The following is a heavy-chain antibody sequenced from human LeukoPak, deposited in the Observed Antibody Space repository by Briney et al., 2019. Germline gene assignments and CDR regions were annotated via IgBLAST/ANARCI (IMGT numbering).Heavy chain of an antibody. D-gene: IGHD2-15*01. Sequence: PGGFLRLSCAASGFTFSSYSMNWVRQAPGKGLEWVSSISSSSSYIYYADSVKGRFTISRDNAKNSLYLQMNSLRAEDTAVYYCARDCSGSCYAIDYWGQGTLVTVSS. CDR3: ARDCSGSCYAIDY. J-gene: IGHJ4*02. CDR1: GFTFSSYS. V-gene: IGHV3-21*01. CDR2: ISSSSSYI.